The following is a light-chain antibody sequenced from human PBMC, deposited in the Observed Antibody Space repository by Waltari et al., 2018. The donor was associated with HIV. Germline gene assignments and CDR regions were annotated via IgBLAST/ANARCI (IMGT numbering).Light chain of an antibody. CDR2: STN. Sequence: QTVVTQEPSFSVSPGGTVTLTCGLSSGSVSTNYYPSWYQQTPGQTPRTLMYSTNIRSSGVPDRFSGSILGNKAALTITGAQADDESEYYCVLYMGSGIWVFGGGTKLTVL. J-gene: IGLJ3*02. V-gene: IGLV8-61*01. CDR3: VLYMGSGIWV. CDR1: SGSVSTNYY.